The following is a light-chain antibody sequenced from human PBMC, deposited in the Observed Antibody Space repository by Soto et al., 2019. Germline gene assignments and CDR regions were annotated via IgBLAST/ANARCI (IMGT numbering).Light chain of an antibody. CDR1: QTILSN. CDR2: GAS. Sequence: EILMTQSPATLSVFPGERATLSCMASQTILSNLAWYQQKPGQAPRLLIFGASTRATGIPARFSGSASGTEFTLTISSLQSEDFAIYYCQQYNNWPITFGQGTRLEIK. J-gene: IGKJ5*01. CDR3: QQYNNWPIT. V-gene: IGKV3-15*01.